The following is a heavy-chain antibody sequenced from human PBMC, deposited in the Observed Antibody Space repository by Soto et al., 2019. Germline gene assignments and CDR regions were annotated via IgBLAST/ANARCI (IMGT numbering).Heavy chain of an antibody. Sequence: GASVKVSFKASGYTFSTYAMHWVRQAPGQSLEWMGWINGGTGQTRYSQRFQGRVTITRDTPASTANMELTSLTSEDTAVYYCARGKGMEENYYYYGLDIWGQGTTVTVSS. CDR2: INGGTGQT. J-gene: IGHJ6*02. D-gene: IGHD1-1*01. V-gene: IGHV1-3*01. CDR3: ARGKGMEENYYYYGLDI. CDR1: GYTFSTYA.